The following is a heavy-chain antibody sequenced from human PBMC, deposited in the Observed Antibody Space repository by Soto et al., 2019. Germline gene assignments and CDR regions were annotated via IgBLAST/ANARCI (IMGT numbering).Heavy chain of an antibody. CDR2: IYSGGAT. J-gene: IGHJ4*02. CDR3: ARGADDYGDRVDY. D-gene: IGHD4-17*01. V-gene: IGHV3-53*02. CDR1: GFTVSNNY. Sequence: EVQLVETGGGLIQPGGSLRLSCAASGFTVSNNYMSWVRQAPGKGLEWVSIIYSGGATYYADSVKVRFTMSRDISKNTLYLQMNSLRVEDTAVYYCARGADDYGDRVDYWGQGTLVTVSS.